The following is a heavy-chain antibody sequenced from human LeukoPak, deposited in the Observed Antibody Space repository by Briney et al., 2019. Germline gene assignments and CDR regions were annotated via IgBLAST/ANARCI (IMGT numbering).Heavy chain of an antibody. CDR2: IRSRAYGGTT. CDR3: MDV. Sequence: LXCXSXGFTFGDYAMSWVRQAPGKGLEWVGFIRSRAYGGTTEYAASVKSRFSISRDDSKGIAYLQMNSLKIEDTAVYYCMDVWGQGTTVIVSS. J-gene: IGHJ6*02. V-gene: IGHV3-49*04. CDR1: GFTFGDYA.